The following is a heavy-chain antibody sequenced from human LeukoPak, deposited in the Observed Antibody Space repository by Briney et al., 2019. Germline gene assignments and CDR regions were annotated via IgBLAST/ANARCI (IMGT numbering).Heavy chain of an antibody. V-gene: IGHV1-58*02. D-gene: IGHD3-22*01. CDR1: GFTFTSSA. CDR3: AADANEYYYDSSGFYYYYMDV. Sequence: SVKVSCKASGFTFTSSAMQWVRQARGQRLEWIGWIVVGSGNTNYAQKFQERVTITRDMSTSTAYMELSSLRSEDTDVYYCAADANEYYYDSSGFYYYYMDVWGKGTTVTVSS. CDR2: IVVGSGNT. J-gene: IGHJ6*03.